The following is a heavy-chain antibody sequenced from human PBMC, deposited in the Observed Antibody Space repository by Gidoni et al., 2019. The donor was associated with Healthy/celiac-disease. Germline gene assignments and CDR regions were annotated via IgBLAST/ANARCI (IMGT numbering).Heavy chain of an antibody. V-gene: IGHV4-59*01. J-gene: IGHJ6*02. D-gene: IGHD3-10*01. CDR1: GGSISSYF. CDR3: ARGGGTMVRGVIIMPRLPYYYYYGMDV. CDR2: IYYSGST. Sequence: QVQLQASGPGLVKPSETLSLPCTVSGGSISSYFRSWIWPPPGKGLEWIGYIYYSGSTKYNPALKSRVNKSVDTAKDRFSLKLSSGTAADTVVYYCARGGGTMVRGVIIMPRLPYYYYYGMDVWGQGTTVTVSS.